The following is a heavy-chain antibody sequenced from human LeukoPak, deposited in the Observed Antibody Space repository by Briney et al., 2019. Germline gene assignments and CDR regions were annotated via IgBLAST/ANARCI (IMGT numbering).Heavy chain of an antibody. CDR3: AKCSGSSCFASGAFDY. D-gene: IGHD2-15*01. V-gene: IGHV3-23*01. CDR2: ISGSGDAT. CDR1: GFTFRSYA. Sequence: PGGSLRLSCAASGFTFRSYAMTWVRQAPGKGLEWVSGISGSGDATWYADSVKGRLTTSRDNSKNTVNLQMNSLRPEDTAVYYCAKCSGSSCFASGAFDYWGQGTLVTVSS. J-gene: IGHJ4*02.